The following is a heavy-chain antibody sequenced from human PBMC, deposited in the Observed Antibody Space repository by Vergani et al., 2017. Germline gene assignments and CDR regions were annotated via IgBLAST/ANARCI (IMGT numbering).Heavy chain of an antibody. J-gene: IGHJ3*02. Sequence: QVQLQESGPGLVTPSQTLSLTCTISGGSISSGSYYWSWIRQPAGKGLEWIGRIYTSGSTNYNPSRKSRVTISVDTSKNEFSLKLSSVTAADTAVYYCARDDERLDIWGQGTMVTVSS. CDR3: ARDDERLDI. CDR2: IYTSGST. CDR1: GGSISSGSYY. V-gene: IGHV4-61*02.